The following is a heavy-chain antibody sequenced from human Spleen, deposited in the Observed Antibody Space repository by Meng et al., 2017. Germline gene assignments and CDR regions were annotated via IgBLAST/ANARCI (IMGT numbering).Heavy chain of an antibody. D-gene: IGHD4-17*01. Sequence: QITLKRSGPTLLKPTQTLTLSCTFSGFSLSTSGVGVGWIRQPPGKALEWLALIYWNDDKRYSPSLKSRLTITKDTSKNQVVLTMTNMDPVDTATYYCAHTVGAVDYWGQGTLVTVSS. V-gene: IGHV2-5*01. J-gene: IGHJ4*02. CDR3: AHTVGAVDY. CDR1: GFSLSTSGVG. CDR2: IYWNDDK.